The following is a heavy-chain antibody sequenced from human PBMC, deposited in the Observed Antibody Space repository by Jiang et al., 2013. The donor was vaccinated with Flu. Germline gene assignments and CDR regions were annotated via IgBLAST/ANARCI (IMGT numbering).Heavy chain of an antibody. D-gene: IGHD3-22*01. J-gene: IGHJ5*02. CDR2: IIPILGIA. V-gene: IGHV1-69*02. Sequence: PGSSVKVSCKASGGTFSSYTISWVRQAPGQGLEWMGRIIPILGIANYAQKFQGRVTITADKSTSTAYMELSSLRSEDTAVYYCARAHYYDSSGYFDWFDPWGQGTLVTVSS. CDR1: GGTFSSYT. CDR3: ARAHYYDSSGYFDWFDP.